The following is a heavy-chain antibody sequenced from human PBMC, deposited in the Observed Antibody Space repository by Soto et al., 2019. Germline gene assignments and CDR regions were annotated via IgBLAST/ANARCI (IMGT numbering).Heavy chain of an antibody. CDR2: IIPIFGTA. Sequence: QVQLVQSGAEVKKPGSSVKVSCKASGGTFSSYAISWVRQAPGQGLEWMGGIIPIFGTANYAQKFQGRVNGPADEATDKAYRAVGRLRSGDRAVDYCGSAKGEAGGGGPSDAFDIWGQGTMVTVSS. J-gene: IGHJ3*02. CDR1: GGTFSSYA. CDR3: GSAKGEAGGGGPSDAFDI. V-gene: IGHV1-69*01. D-gene: IGHD3-16*01.